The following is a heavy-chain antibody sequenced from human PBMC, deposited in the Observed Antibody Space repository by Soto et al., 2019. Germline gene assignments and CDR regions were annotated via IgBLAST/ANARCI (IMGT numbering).Heavy chain of an antibody. Sequence: QVQLQESGPGLVKPSQTLSLTCTVSGGSISSGDYYWSWIRQPPGKGLEWIGDIYYSGSPYYNPSPNSRVTISVDKPKNQFPLKLGSVTAADTAVYYCASGIYDSSGFDAFDIWGQGTMVTVSS. CDR3: ASGIYDSSGFDAFDI. V-gene: IGHV4-30-4*01. CDR2: IYYSGSP. CDR1: GGSISSGDYY. J-gene: IGHJ3*02. D-gene: IGHD3-22*01.